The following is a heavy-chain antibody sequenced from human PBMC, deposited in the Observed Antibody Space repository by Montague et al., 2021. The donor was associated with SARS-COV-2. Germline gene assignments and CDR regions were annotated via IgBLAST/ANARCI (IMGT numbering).Heavy chain of an antibody. D-gene: IGHD2/OR15-2a*01. CDR3: ARVRLFYYLDY. J-gene: IGHJ4*02. CDR2: IFHTGRA. Sequence: TRSLTCTVSGXSIRSGGYYWTWIRQHPGKGLEWIGYIFHTGRAYYNPSLETRVNISVDTSNNLFSLRLSSVTAADTAMYFCARVRLFYYLDYWGQGTLGTVSS. CDR1: GXSIRSGGYY. V-gene: IGHV4-31*03.